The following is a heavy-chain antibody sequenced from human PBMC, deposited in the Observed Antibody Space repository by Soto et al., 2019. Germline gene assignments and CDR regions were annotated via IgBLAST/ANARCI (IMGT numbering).Heavy chain of an antibody. CDR2: IYYRGCT. CDR1: GGSISSHY. CDR3: ARDGREASGMDV. V-gene: IGHV4-59*11. D-gene: IGHD1-26*01. Sequence: PSETLSLTCTVSGGSISSHYWSWVRQAPGKGLEWIGHIYYRGCTNYNPSLRSRSTISVDTSKNQFSLKLNSVTTADAAVYYCARDGREASGMDVWGQGTKVTVSS. J-gene: IGHJ6*02.